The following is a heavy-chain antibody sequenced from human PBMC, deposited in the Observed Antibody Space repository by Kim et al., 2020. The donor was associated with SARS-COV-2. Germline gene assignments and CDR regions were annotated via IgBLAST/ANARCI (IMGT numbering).Heavy chain of an antibody. V-gene: IGHV4-34*01. J-gene: IGHJ4*02. CDR3: ARGGYSGYGRTDY. D-gene: IGHD5-12*01. CDR1: GGSFSGYY. CDR2: INHSGST. Sequence: SETLSLTCAVYGGSFSGYYWSWIRQPPGKGLEWIGEINHSGSTNYNPSLKSRVTISVDTSKNQFSLKLSSVTAADTAVYYCARGGYSGYGRTDYWGQGTLLTVSS.